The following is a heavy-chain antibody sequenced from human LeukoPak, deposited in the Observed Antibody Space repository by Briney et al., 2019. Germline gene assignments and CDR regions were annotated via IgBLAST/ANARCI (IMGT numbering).Heavy chain of an antibody. CDR3: AKTQGFFDH. CDR2: ISDGGDTT. J-gene: IGHJ4*02. V-gene: IGHV3-23*01. CDR1: GFTFSNNG. Sequence: GGSLRLSCAASGFTFSNNGMTWVRQAPGKGMEWVTGISDGGDTTYDAGSVKGRSTVSRDNSKNILYLQMNSLRAEDTAIYYCAKTQGFFDHWGQGSLVTVSS.